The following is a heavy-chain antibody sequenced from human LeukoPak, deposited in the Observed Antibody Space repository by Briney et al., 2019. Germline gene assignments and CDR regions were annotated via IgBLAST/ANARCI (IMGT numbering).Heavy chain of an antibody. J-gene: IGHJ4*02. CDR2: VRYDGSNK. V-gene: IGHV3-30*02. CDR1: GFTFSNYG. CDR3: AKDTYSSSWYFDY. Sequence: GGSLRLCCAASGFTFSNYGMDWVRQAPGKGLEWVAFVRYDGSNKYYADSVKGRFAISRDNSKNTLFLQMNSLRPEDTAVYYCAKDTYSSSWYFDYWGQGTLVTVSS. D-gene: IGHD6-19*01.